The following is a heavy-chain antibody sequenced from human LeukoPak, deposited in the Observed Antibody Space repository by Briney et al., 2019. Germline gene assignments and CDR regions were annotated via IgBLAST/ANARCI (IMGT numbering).Heavy chain of an antibody. V-gene: IGHV3-23*01. J-gene: IGHJ6*04. CDR2: ISGSGGST. D-gene: IGHD3-10*02. CDR3: AELGITMIGGV. CDR1: GFTFSNYV. Sequence: GGSLRLSCAASGFTFSNYVMSWVRQAPGKGLEWVSAISGSGGSTYYADSVKGRFTISRDNAKNSLYLQMNSLRAEDTAVYYCAELGITMIGGVWGKGTTVTISP.